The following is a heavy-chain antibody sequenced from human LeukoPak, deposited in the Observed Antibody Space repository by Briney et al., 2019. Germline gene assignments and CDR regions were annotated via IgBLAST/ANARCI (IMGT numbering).Heavy chain of an antibody. CDR1: GGTFSSYA. CDR3: AGDYGGNSGQVDY. CDR2: IIPIFGTA. Sequence: GASVKVSCKASGGTFSSYAISWVRQAPGQGLEWMGGIIPIFGTANYAQKFQGRVTITADKSTSTAYMELSSLRSEDTAVYYCAGDYGGNSGQVDYWGQGTLVTVSS. D-gene: IGHD4-23*01. J-gene: IGHJ4*02. V-gene: IGHV1-69*06.